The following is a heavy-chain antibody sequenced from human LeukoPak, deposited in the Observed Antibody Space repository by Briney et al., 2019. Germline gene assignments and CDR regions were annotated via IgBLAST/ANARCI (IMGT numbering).Heavy chain of an antibody. CDR1: GFTFSSYW. CDR2: INFDGSST. Sequence: GGSLRLSCAASGFTFSSYWMHWVRQAPGKGLMWVSHINFDGSSTTYADSVRGRFTISRDNAKNTLYLHMNSLRAEDSAVYYCARDSYGEGIDYWGQGTLVTVSS. V-gene: IGHV3-74*01. D-gene: IGHD4-17*01. J-gene: IGHJ4*02. CDR3: ARDSYGEGIDY.